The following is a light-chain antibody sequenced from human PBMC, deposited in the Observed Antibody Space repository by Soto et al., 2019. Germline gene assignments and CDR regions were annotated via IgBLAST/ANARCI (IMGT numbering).Light chain of an antibody. CDR2: DAS. CDR1: QTIYTY. Sequence: DIVLTQSPATLSLSPGERATLACRASQTIYTYLDWYQQNPGQAPRLLIHDASFRATGIAARFSGSGSGTGFTLTISSLEPDDFALYYCQQRYNWPVTFGGGTKVEIK. V-gene: IGKV3-11*01. J-gene: IGKJ4*01. CDR3: QQRYNWPVT.